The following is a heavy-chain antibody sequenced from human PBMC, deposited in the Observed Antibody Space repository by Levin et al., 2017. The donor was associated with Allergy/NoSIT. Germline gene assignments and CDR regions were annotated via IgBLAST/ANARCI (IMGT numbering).Heavy chain of an antibody. J-gene: IGHJ5*02. CDR3: AKYPKMGGSGEFA. Sequence: ASVKVSCKASGYTFTSFDIHWVRQATGQGLEWMGWMNPNSGNTGFAQKFRGRVTMTRNTSISTAYMELSSLRSEDTAVYYCAKYPKMGGSGEFAWGQGTLVTVSS. CDR1: GYTFTSFD. D-gene: IGHD3-10*01. V-gene: IGHV1-8*01. CDR2: MNPNSGNT.